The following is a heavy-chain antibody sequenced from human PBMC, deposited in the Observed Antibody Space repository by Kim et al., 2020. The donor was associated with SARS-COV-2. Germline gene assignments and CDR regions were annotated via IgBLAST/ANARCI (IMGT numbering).Heavy chain of an antibody. CDR3: ASQFTMVRGVLGW. CDR2: IYHSGST. Sequence: SETLSLTCAVSGGSISSSNWWSWVRQPPGKGLEWIGEIYHSGSTNYNPSLKSRVTISVDKSKNQFSLKLSSVTAADTAVYYCASQFTMVRGVLGWWGQGTLVTVSS. V-gene: IGHV4-4*02. CDR1: GGSISSSNW. J-gene: IGHJ4*02. D-gene: IGHD3-10*01.